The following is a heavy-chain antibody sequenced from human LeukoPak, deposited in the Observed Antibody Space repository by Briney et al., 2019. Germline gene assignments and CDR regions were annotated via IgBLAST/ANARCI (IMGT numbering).Heavy chain of an antibody. Sequence: ASVKVSCKASGYTFTSYGISWVRQAPGQGLEWMGWISAYNGNTNYAQKLQGRVTMTTDTSTSTAYMELRSLRSDDTAVYYCARGGAMGFVVVPAAIPSDYWGQGTLVTVSS. CDR2: ISAYNGNT. V-gene: IGHV1-18*01. CDR1: GYTFTSYG. D-gene: IGHD2-2*01. J-gene: IGHJ4*02. CDR3: ARGGAMGFVVVPAAIPSDY.